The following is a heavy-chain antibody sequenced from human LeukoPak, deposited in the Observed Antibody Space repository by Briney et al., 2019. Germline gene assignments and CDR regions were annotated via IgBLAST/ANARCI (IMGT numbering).Heavy chain of an antibody. CDR2: INPDGNKK. D-gene: IGHD5-18*01. Sequence: GGSLRLSCAVSGLTFSSSWMDWVRQAPGKGLEWVASINPDGNKKYSADSVMGRFTISRDNAENSLYLQMNSLRVEDTAFYYCARDLAYSRLDYWGQGMLVTVSS. V-gene: IGHV3-7*01. J-gene: IGHJ4*02. CDR3: ARDLAYSRLDY. CDR1: GLTFSSSW.